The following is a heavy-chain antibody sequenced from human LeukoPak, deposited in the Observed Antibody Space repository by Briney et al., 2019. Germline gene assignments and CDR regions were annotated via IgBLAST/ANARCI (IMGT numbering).Heavy chain of an antibody. V-gene: IGHV3-53*01. CDR3: ARVGDHYHWYLDV. D-gene: IGHD3-10*01. J-gene: IGHJ2*01. Sequence: GGSLRLSCERSGVSVSTNYINWVRQAPGKGVEWVSILYSGGSTYYADSVKGRFTVSRDSSKNTLYLHMNSLRAEDTAVYYCARVGDHYHWYLDVWGRGTLVTASS. CDR1: GVSVSTNY. CDR2: LYSGGST.